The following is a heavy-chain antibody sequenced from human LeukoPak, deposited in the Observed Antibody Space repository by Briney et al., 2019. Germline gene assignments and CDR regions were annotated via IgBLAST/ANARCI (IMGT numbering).Heavy chain of an antibody. CDR1: GYTCTVYY. V-gene: IGHV1-46*01. Sequence: ASVMVSCKASGYTCTVYYAQWFRQAPGQGLEWMGIINPSCGSTTYAQKVQYRVTMTRITSTSTVYMELSSLRFEDTAVYYCARDPSNSGTYYKVGAFDVWGQRTMVTVSS. CDR2: INPSCGST. D-gene: IGHD1-26*01. CDR3: ARDPSNSGTYYKVGAFDV. J-gene: IGHJ3*01.